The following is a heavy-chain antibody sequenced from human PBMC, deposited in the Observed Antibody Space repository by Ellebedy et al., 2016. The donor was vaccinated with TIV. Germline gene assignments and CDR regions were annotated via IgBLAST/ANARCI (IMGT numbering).Heavy chain of an antibody. J-gene: IGHJ4*02. CDR3: ARDANIGAAGKLWDY. CDR2: IGSSGDST. CDR1: GVTFSRCA. V-gene: IGHV3-23*01. D-gene: IGHD6-13*01. Sequence: GGSLRLXCAVSGVTFSRCAMSWVRQAPGKGLECVSPIGSSGDSTNYADSVRGRFTISRDNARDTLYLQMNSLRDEDTGIYFCARDANIGAAGKLWDYWGQGTPVTVSS.